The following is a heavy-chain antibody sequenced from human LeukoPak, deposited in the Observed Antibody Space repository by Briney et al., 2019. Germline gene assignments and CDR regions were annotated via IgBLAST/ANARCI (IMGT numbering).Heavy chain of an antibody. CDR1: GYTFTSYG. Sequence: ASVKVSCKASGYTFTSYGISWVRQAPGLGLEWMGWISAYNGNTNYAQKLQGRVTMTTDTSTSTAYMELRSLRSDDTAVYYCARDRRNYGSGSYLSFDPWGQGTLVTVSS. CDR2: ISAYNGNT. CDR3: ARDRRNYGSGSYLSFDP. V-gene: IGHV1-18*01. J-gene: IGHJ5*02. D-gene: IGHD3-10*01.